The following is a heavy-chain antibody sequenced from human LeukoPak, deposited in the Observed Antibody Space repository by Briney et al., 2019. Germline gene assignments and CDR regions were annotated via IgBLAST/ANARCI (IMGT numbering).Heavy chain of an antibody. CDR2: IKQDGSEK. CDR1: GFTFSSYW. Sequence: GGSLRLSCAASGFTFSSYWMSWVRQAPGKGLEWVANIKQDGSEKYYVDPVKGRFTISRDNATNSLYLQMNSLRAEDTAVYYCARDEYSSGWNDAFDIWGQGTMVTVSS. J-gene: IGHJ3*02. CDR3: ARDEYSSGWNDAFDI. V-gene: IGHV3-7*01. D-gene: IGHD6-19*01.